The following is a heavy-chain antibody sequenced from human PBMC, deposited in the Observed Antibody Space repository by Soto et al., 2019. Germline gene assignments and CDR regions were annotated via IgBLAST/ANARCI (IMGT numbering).Heavy chain of an antibody. CDR2: ISSSSSTI. J-gene: IGHJ4*02. V-gene: IGHV3-48*01. CDR1: GFTFSSYS. CDR3: AKDTYYYDSSGYYVFDY. Sequence: PGGSLRLSCAASGFTFSSYSMNWVRQAPGKGLEWVSYISSSSSTIYYADSVEGRFTISRDNSKSTVYLQMNSLRAEDTAIYYCAKDTYYYDSSGYYVFDYWGQGALVTVSS. D-gene: IGHD3-22*01.